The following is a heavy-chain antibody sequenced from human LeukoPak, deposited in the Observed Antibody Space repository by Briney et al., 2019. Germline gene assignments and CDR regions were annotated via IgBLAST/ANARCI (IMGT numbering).Heavy chain of an antibody. CDR1: GYTFTAYY. D-gene: IGHD2-2*01. J-gene: IGHJ4*02. CDR3: ARDRVVVPAAFDY. CDR2: INPNSGGT. Sequence: ASVKVSCKASGYTFTAYYMHWVRQAPGQGLEWMRWINPNSGGTNYAQKFQGRVTMTRDTSISTAYMELSRLRSDDTAVYYCARDRVVVPAAFDYWGQGTLVTVSS. V-gene: IGHV1-2*02.